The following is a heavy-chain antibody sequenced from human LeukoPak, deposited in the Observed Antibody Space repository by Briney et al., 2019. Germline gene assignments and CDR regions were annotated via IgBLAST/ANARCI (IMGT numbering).Heavy chain of an antibody. Sequence: PSETLSLTCTVSGGSISSSSYYWGWIRQHPGKGLEWIGSIYYSGSTYYNPSLKSRVTISVDTSKNQFSLKLSSVTAADTAVYYCARPSNYGGNSGVFDYWGQGTLVTVSS. CDR2: IYYSGST. D-gene: IGHD4-23*01. CDR1: GGSISSSSYY. J-gene: IGHJ4*02. V-gene: IGHV4-39*01. CDR3: ARPSNYGGNSGVFDY.